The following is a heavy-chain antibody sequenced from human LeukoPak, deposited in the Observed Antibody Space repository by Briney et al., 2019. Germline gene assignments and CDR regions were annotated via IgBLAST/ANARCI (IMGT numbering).Heavy chain of an antibody. V-gene: IGHV3-7*01. CDR3: ASGRHDFVH. J-gene: IGHJ4*01. D-gene: IGHD3-16*01. Sequence: GGSLRLSCAASGSAFSTYWMTWVRRAPGKGLEWVANINLDGNEVHYVDSLKDRFTISRDNARNSLYLQMNSLRAEDTAVYYCASGRHDFVHWGHGTLVSVSS. CDR2: INLDGNEV. CDR1: GSAFSTYW.